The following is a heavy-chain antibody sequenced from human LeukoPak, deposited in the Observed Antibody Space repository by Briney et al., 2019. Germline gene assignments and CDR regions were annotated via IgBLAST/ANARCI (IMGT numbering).Heavy chain of an antibody. Sequence: PSETLSLTCAVYGESFSDYYWSWIRQPPGKGLEWIGEINHSGSTNYNPSLKSRVTISVDTSKNHFSLKLSSVTAADTAVYYCARGRAYFDYWGQGTLVTVSS. D-gene: IGHD1-26*01. CDR3: ARGRAYFDY. CDR1: GESFSDYY. J-gene: IGHJ4*02. CDR2: INHSGST. V-gene: IGHV4-34*01.